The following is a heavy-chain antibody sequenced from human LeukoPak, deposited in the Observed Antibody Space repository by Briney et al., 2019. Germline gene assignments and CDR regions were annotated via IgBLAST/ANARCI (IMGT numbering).Heavy chain of an antibody. CDR3: ARGGYCSSGSCSPNWFDP. Sequence: SVKVSCKASGGTFSIYAISWVRQGPGQGLGWMGRIIPILGIANYAQKFQGRVTITADKSTSAAYMELSSLRSEDTAVYYCARGGYCSSGSCSPNWFDPWGQETLVTVSS. CDR1: GGTFSIYA. V-gene: IGHV1-69*04. CDR2: IIPILGIA. D-gene: IGHD2-15*01. J-gene: IGHJ5*02.